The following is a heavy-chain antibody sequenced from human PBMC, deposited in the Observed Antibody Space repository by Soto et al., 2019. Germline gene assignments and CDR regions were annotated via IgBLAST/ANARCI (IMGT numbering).Heavy chain of an antibody. CDR1: GGTFSSYA. J-gene: IGHJ6*02. Sequence: VASVKVSCKASGGTFSSYAISWVRQAPGQGLEWMGGIIPIFGTANYAQKFQGRVTITADKSTSTAYMELSSLRSEDTAVYYCARGTGITIFGVADDYYGMDVWGQGTTVTVSS. V-gene: IGHV1-69*06. CDR3: ARGTGITIFGVADDYYGMDV. D-gene: IGHD3-3*01. CDR2: IIPIFGTA.